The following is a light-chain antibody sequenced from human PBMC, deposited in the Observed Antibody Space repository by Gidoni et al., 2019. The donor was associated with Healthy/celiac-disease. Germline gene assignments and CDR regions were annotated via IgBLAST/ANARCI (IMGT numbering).Light chain of an antibody. Sequence: QSVLTQPPSASGTPGQRVTISRSGSSSNIGSNTVNWYQQLPGTAPKLLIYSKNQRPSGVPDRFSGSKSGTSATLAISGLQSEDEADYYCAAWDDSLNGVVFGGGTKLTVL. CDR1: SSNIGSNT. CDR3: AAWDDSLNGVV. CDR2: SKN. J-gene: IGLJ2*01. V-gene: IGLV1-44*01.